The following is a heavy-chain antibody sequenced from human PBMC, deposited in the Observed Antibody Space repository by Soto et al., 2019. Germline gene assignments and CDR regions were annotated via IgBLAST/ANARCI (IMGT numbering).Heavy chain of an antibody. CDR3: ARRETAYDSSGYYNAFDI. D-gene: IGHD3-22*01. Sequence: QVQLVQSGAEVKKPGSSVKASCKASGGTFSSYAISWVRQAPGQGLEWMGGIIPIFGTANYAQKFQGRVTITADESTSTAYMELSSLRSEDTAVYYCARRETAYDSSGYYNAFDIWGQGTMVTVSS. V-gene: IGHV1-69*01. J-gene: IGHJ3*02. CDR1: GGTFSSYA. CDR2: IIPIFGTA.